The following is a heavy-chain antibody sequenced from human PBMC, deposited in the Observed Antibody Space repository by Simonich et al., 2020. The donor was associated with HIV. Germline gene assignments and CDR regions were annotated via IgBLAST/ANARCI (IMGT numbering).Heavy chain of an antibody. V-gene: IGHV3-21*01. Sequence: EVQLVESGGGLVKPGGSLRLSCAASGFTFSSYSMNWVRQAPGKGLELCSTSSSSQSYIYYADSLKGRFTISRDNAKNALYLQMNSLRAEDTAVYYCASIAAAINDAFDLWGQGTMVTVSS. CDR2: SSSSQSYI. J-gene: IGHJ3*01. D-gene: IGHD6-13*01. CDR1: GFTFSSYS. CDR3: ASIAAAINDAFDL.